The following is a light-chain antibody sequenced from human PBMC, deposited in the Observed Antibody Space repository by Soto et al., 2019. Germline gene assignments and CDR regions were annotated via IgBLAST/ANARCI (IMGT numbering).Light chain of an antibody. V-gene: IGLV1-40*01. J-gene: IGLJ2*01. CDR1: NSNIGAGSG. Sequence: QSVLTQPPSVSGAPGQRVTISCTGNNSNIGAGSGVNWYQQFPNRAPKLLIYANTQRPSGVPDRFSGSTSATSASLAITGLQTQDEADYYCQSFDSSLTGLIFGGGTQLTVL. CDR3: QSFDSSLTGLI. CDR2: ANT.